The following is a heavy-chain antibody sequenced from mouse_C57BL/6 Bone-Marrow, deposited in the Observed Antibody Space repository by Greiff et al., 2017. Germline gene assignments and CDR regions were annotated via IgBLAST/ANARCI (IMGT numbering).Heavy chain of an antibody. D-gene: IGHD2-2*01. J-gene: IGHJ4*01. Sequence: EVKLEESGGGLVQPGGSMKLSCVASGFTFSNYWMNWVRQSPEKGLEWVAQIRLKSDNYATHYAESVKGRFTISRDDSKSSVSLQMNNLRAEDTGIYYCTGGGYDEAVYAMDYWGQGTSVTVSS. CDR1: GFTFSNYW. CDR2: IRLKSDNYAT. CDR3: TGGGYDEAVYAMDY. V-gene: IGHV6-3*01.